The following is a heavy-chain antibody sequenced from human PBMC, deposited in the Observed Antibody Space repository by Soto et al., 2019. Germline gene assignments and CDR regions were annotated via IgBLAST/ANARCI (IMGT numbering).Heavy chain of an antibody. CDR3: ASRGSSGPF. V-gene: IGHV4-4*02. D-gene: IGHD3-22*01. CDR1: GGSITNTDW. J-gene: IGHJ4*02. Sequence: KSSETLSLTCAVAGGSITNTDWWTWVRQPPGMGLEWVGDISLSGNTNYNPSLEGRAANSLDKFRNQFSLILNSVTAADTAVYYCASRGSSGPFWGQGTLVTVSS. CDR2: ISLSGNT.